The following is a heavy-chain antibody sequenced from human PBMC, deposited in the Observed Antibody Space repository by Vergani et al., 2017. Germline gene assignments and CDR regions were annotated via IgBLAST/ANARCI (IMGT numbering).Heavy chain of an antibody. CDR2: IYNSGNG. V-gene: IGHV4-39*01. J-gene: IGHJ2*01. CDR3: ASGKYYSDSTSHFRGRYFDV. Sequence: QMQLQESGPGLVKASETLSLTCTDSGDSIISRSYYWGWIRQPPGKGLEWSGSIYNSGNGDPSSTLKSRVTISADKSKNQFSLRLTSVTAADTALYYCASGKYYSDSTSHFRGRYFDVWGRGTLVTVPS. CDR1: GDSIISRSYY. D-gene: IGHD3-16*01.